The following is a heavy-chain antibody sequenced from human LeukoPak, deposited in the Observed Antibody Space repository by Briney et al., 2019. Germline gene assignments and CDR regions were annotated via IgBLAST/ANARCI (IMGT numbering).Heavy chain of an antibody. J-gene: IGHJ3*02. V-gene: IGHV3-21*01. CDR2: ISGSSSYI. Sequence: GGSLRLSCAASGFTFSSYSMNWVRQAPGKGLEWVSSISGSSSYIYYADSVKGRFTISRDNAKNSLYLQMNSLGAEDTAVYYCARARYGDYAFDIWGQGTMVTVSS. CDR3: ARARYGDYAFDI. CDR1: GFTFSSYS. D-gene: IGHD4-17*01.